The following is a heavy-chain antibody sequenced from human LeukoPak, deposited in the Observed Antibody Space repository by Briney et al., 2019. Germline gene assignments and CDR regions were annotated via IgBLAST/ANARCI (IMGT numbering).Heavy chain of an antibody. D-gene: IGHD3-3*01. V-gene: IGHV1-18*01. CDR3: ARDAPFYYDFWSGYSRVKGFDP. J-gene: IGHJ5*02. Sequence: WASVKVSCKASGYTFTSYGISWVRQAPGQGLEWMGWISAYNGNTNYAQKLQGRVTMTTDTSTSTAYMELRSLRSDDTAVYYCARDAPFYYDFWSGYSRVKGFDPWGQGTLDTVSS. CDR2: ISAYNGNT. CDR1: GYTFTSYG.